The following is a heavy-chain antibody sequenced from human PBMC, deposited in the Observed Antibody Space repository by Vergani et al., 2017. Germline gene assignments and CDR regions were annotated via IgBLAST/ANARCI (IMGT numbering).Heavy chain of an antibody. V-gene: IGHV4-31*11. CDR1: GGSISSGDHC. D-gene: IGHD6-25*01. CDR2: IFYSGTT. J-gene: IGHJ6*03. Sequence: QVQLQESGPGVVKPSQTLSLTCAVSGGSISSGDHCWTWIRQRPGKGLAWSGYIFYSGTTYDNPSLRSRLTISVDTSQNQFSLKLRSVTAADTAVYYCARVDTQVPATSHFYYMDVWGKGTTVVVSS. CDR3: ARVDTQVPATSHFYYMDV.